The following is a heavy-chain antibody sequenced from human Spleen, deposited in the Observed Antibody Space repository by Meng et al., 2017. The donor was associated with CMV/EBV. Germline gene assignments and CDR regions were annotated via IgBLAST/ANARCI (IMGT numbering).Heavy chain of an antibody. Sequence: GSVSSGSYYWSWIRQPPGKGLEWIGYIYYSGSTNYNPSLKSRVTISVDTSKNQFSLKLSSVTAADTAVYYCARDRIVVGKGSGMDVWGQGTTVTVSS. CDR2: IYYSGST. V-gene: IGHV4-61*01. J-gene: IGHJ6*02. CDR3: ARDRIVVGKGSGMDV. D-gene: IGHD2-2*01. CDR1: GSVSSGSYY.